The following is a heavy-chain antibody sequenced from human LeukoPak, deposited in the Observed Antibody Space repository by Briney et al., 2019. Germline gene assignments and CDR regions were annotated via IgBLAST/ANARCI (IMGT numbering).Heavy chain of an antibody. J-gene: IGHJ4*02. CDR1: SESFSGYY. Sequence: PSETLSLTCAVYSESFSGYYWSWIRQPPGKGLEWIGEINDSGSVNCNPSLKNRVTLSVDTSKNQFSLRLSSVAAADTAVYYCARRLVDSGASQVSDDWGQGTLVTVSS. CDR2: INDSGSV. D-gene: IGHD2-15*01. V-gene: IGHV4-34*01. CDR3: ARRLVDSGASQVSDD.